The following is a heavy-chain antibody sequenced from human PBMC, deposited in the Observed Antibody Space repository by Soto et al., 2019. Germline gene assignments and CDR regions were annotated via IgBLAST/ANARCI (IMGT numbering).Heavy chain of an antibody. CDR2: IYYSGST. CDR3: ARAWELLFRFDP. CDR1: GGSISSGDYY. V-gene: IGHV4-30-4*01. D-gene: IGHD1-26*01. Sequence: TLSLTCTVSGGSISSGDYYWSWIRQPPGKGLEWIGYIYYSGSTYYNPSLKSRVTISVDTSKNQFSLKLSSVTAADTAVYYCARAWELLFRFDPWGQGTLVTVSS. J-gene: IGHJ5*02.